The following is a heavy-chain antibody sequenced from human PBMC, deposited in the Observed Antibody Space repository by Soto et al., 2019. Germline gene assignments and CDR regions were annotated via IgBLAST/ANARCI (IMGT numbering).Heavy chain of an antibody. V-gene: IGHV4-61*08. D-gene: IGHD3-10*01. Sequence: SETLSLTCAVSGGSISSGGYSWSWIRQPPGKGLEWIGYIYHSGITNYNPSLKSRVTISVDTSKNQFSLKLSSVTAADTAVYYCARQIYGSGSFDYWGQGTLVTVSS. CDR1: GGSISSGGYS. J-gene: IGHJ4*02. CDR3: ARQIYGSGSFDY. CDR2: IYHSGIT.